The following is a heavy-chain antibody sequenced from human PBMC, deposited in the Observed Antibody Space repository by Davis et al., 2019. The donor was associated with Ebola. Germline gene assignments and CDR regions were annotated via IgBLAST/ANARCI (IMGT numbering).Heavy chain of an antibody. J-gene: IGHJ4*02. CDR1: GFTFSSFG. V-gene: IGHV3-30*19. CDR3: ARDEVYTNYGSRFDF. Sequence: SLKLPCAASGFTFSSFGMHWVRLAPVKGLEWVAVISYDGSRRYYADSVKGRFTISRDNSKNTMYLQMNSLRAEDTAVYSCARDEVYTNYGSRFDFWGQGTLVAVSS. CDR2: ISYDGSRR. D-gene: IGHD4-11*01.